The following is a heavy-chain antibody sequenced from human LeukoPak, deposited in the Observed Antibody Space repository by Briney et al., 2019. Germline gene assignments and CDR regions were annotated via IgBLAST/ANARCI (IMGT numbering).Heavy chain of an antibody. CDR1: GGSISSSSYY. V-gene: IGHV4-39*01. D-gene: IGHD3-9*01. CDR3: ARLPYDILTGYQSDY. Sequence: KPSETLSLTCTVSGGSISSSSYYWGWLRQPPGKGLEWIGSIYYSGSTYYNPSLKSRVTISVDTSKNQFSLKLSSVTAADTAVYYCARLPYDILTGYQSDYWGQGTLVTVSS. CDR2: IYYSGST. J-gene: IGHJ4*02.